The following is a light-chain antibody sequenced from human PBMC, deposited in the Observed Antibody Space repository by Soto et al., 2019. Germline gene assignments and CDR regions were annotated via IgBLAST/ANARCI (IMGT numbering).Light chain of an antibody. CDR3: QQYNILST. CDR1: QSVSSSY. CDR2: GAS. J-gene: IGKJ1*01. Sequence: EIVLTQSPGTLSFSPGERVTLSCRASQSVSSSYLAWYQQKPGQAPRLLIYGASSRATGIPDRFSGSGSGTEFTLTISGLHPDDFATYYCQQYNILSTFGQGTKVDIK. V-gene: IGKV3-20*01.